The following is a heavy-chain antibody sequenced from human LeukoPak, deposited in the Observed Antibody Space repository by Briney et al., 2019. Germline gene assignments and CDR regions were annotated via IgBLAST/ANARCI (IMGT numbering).Heavy chain of an antibody. D-gene: IGHD3-16*01. CDR2: INPSGGST. V-gene: IGHV1-46*01. Sequence: ASVKVSCTASGYTFTSYYMHWVRQAPGQGLEWLGIINPSGGSTSYAQKFQGRVTMTTDTSTSTAYMELRSLRSDDTAVYYCAREPHYDYVWGSYNLNYYYYGMDVWGQGTTVTVSS. CDR1: GYTFTSYY. CDR3: AREPHYDYVWGSYNLNYYYYGMDV. J-gene: IGHJ6*02.